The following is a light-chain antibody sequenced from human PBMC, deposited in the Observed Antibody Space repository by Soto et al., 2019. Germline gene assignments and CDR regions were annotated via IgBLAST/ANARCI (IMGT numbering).Light chain of an antibody. CDR3: AVWDDSLSGVV. J-gene: IGLJ3*02. V-gene: IGLV1-47*01. CDR1: SSNIGSNY. CDR2: GNN. Sequence: QAVVTQPPSASGTPGQTITISSSGSSSNIGSNYVSWYQHLPGTAPKLLIYGNNQRPSGVSDRCSGSRSGTSASLAISGLRSDDEADYYCAVWDDSLSGVVFGGGTKLTVL.